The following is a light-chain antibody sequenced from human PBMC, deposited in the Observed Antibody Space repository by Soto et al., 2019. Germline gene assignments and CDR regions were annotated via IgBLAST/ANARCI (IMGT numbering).Light chain of an antibody. V-gene: IGLV4-69*01. CDR1: SGHSNYA. CDR2: LNSDGSH. Sequence: QLVLTQSPSASASLGASVNLTCTLSSGHSNYAIAWHQQQSEKGPRYLMKLNSDGSHSKGDGIPDRFSGSSSGAERYLTISSLQSEDEADYYCQTWGSGIVVFGGGPKLTVL. J-gene: IGLJ2*01. CDR3: QTWGSGIVV.